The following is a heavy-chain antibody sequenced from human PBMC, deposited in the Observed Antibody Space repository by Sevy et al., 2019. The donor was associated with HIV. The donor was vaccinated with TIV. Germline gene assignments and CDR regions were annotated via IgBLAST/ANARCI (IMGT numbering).Heavy chain of an antibody. CDR2: ISSSSGFI. D-gene: IGHD3-10*01. CDR1: GFTFSNYN. V-gene: IGHV3-21*01. Sequence: GGSLRLSCAASGFTFSNYNINWVRQAPGKGLDWVASISSSSGFIYYADSVKGRFTISRDNANNSLYLDMNSLRAEDTAVYSCARDRRSRWFGGWDVWGQGTTVTVSS. CDR3: ARDRRSRWFGGWDV. J-gene: IGHJ6*02.